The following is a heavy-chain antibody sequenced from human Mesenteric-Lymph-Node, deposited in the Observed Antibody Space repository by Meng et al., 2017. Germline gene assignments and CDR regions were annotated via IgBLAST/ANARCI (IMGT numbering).Heavy chain of an antibody. CDR1: GGSISRSDW. CDR3: ASSDYYRSDY. CDR2: TSHSGST. D-gene: IGHD3-22*01. V-gene: IGHV4-4*02. J-gene: IGHJ4*02. Sequence: RGAGPGRVRPSETLSLTCAVSGGSISRSDWWSWVRQPPGKGLEWIGETSHSGSTNYSQSLKSRVTISLDKSKNQLSLKLNSVAAADTAVYYCASSDYYRSDYWGQGTLVTVSS.